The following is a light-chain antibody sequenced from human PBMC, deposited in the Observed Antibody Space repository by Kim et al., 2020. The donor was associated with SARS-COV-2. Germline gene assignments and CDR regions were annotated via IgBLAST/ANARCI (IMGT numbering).Light chain of an antibody. V-gene: IGLV2-14*01. CDR1: SSDVGGYNY. J-gene: IGLJ3*02. CDR2: DVS. CDR3: SSYTSSSRV. Sequence: QSALTQPASVSGSPGQSITISCTGTSSDVGGYNYVSWYQQHPGKAPKLMIYDVSKRPSGVSNRFSGSKSGNTASLTISGLQAEDEADYYRSSYTSSSRVFGGGTQLTVL.